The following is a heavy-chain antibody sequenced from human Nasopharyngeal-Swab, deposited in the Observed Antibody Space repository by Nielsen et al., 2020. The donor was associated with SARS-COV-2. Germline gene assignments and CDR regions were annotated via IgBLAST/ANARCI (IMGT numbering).Heavy chain of an antibody. D-gene: IGHD6-13*01. V-gene: IGHV4-39*01. Sequence: SETLSLTCTVSGDSIAYSTFHWGWTRPPPGKGLAWIGNIYYNGNTYQNPSLKSRLTISVDKSKNQFSLQLSSVTAADTAVYYCVRSSSWYYFDYWAQGTQVTVSS. J-gene: IGHJ4*02. CDR2: IYYNGNT. CDR1: GDSIAYSTFH. CDR3: VRSSSWYYFDY.